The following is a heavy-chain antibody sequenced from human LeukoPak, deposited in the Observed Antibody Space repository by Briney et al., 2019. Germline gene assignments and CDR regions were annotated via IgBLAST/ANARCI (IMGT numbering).Heavy chain of an antibody. CDR3: ARDQQLWPYYYYYYYGMDV. V-gene: IGHV3-23*01. CDR2: ISGSGGST. CDR1: GFTFSSYA. Sequence: GGSLRLSCAASGFTFSSYAMSWVRQAPGKGLEWVSAISGSGGSTYYADSVKGRFTISRDNAKNSLYLQMNSLRAEDTAVYYCARDQQLWPYYYYYYYGMDVWGQGTTVTVSS. J-gene: IGHJ6*02. D-gene: IGHD5-18*01.